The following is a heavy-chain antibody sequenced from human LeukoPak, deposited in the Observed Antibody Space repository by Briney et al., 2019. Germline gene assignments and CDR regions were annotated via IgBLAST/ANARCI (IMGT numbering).Heavy chain of an antibody. CDR2: IYHSGST. Sequence: SETLSLTCAVSGYSISSGYYWGWIRQPPGKGLEWIGSIYHSGSTYYHPSLKSRFTISVDTSNNQFSLKLSSVPAADTAVYYCAKHVDMGGGMIAVADHWFDPWGQGTLVTVSS. D-gene: IGHD6-19*01. CDR1: GYSISSGYY. V-gene: IGHV4-38-2*01. CDR3: AKHVDMGGGMIAVADHWFDP. J-gene: IGHJ5*02.